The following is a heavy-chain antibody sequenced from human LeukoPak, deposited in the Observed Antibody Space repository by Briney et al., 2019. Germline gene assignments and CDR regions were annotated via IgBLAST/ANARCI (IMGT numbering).Heavy chain of an antibody. V-gene: IGHV4-61*01. CDR1: GGSVSSGSYY. J-gene: IGHJ5*02. CDR3: ARDLGPDENWFDP. D-gene: IGHD3-16*01. Sequence: SETLSLTCTVYGGSVSSGSYYWSWIRQPPGKGLEWIGYIYYSGSTNYNPSLKSRVTISVDTSKNQFSLKLSSVTAADTAVYYCARDLGPDENWFDPWGQGTLVTVSS. CDR2: IYYSGST.